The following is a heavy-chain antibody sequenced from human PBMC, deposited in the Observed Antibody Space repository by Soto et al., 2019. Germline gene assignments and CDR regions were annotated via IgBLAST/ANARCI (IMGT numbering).Heavy chain of an antibody. D-gene: IGHD3-9*01. J-gene: IGHJ5*02. Sequence: PSETLSLTCAVSGGSISSSNWWSWVRQPPGKGLEWIGEIYHSGSTNYNPSLKSRATISVDKSKNQFSLKLSSVTAADTAVYYCARASTGYSNWFDPWGQGTLVTVSS. CDR3: ARASTGYSNWFDP. CDR1: GGSISSSNW. CDR2: IYHSGST. V-gene: IGHV4-4*02.